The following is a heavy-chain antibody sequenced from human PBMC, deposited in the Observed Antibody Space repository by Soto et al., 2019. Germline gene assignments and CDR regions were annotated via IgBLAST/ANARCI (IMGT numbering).Heavy chain of an antibody. V-gene: IGHV4-4*02. D-gene: IGHD3-3*02. CDR1: GGSISSSNW. CDR3: ARVLGNDAFDI. Sequence: SETLSLTCAVSGGSISSSNWWSWVRQPPGKGLEWIGEIYHSGSTNYNPSLKSRITISVDKSENQFSLKLSSVTAADTAVYYCARVLGNDAFDIWGQGTMVTVSS. CDR2: IYHSGST. J-gene: IGHJ3*02.